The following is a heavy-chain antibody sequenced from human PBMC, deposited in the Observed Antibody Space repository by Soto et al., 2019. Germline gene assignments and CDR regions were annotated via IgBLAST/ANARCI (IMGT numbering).Heavy chain of an antibody. D-gene: IGHD2-2*01. CDR1: GFTVSSNY. Sequence: HPGGSLRLSCAASGFTVSSNYMSWVRQAPGKGLELVSVIYSGGSTYYADSVKGRFTISRDNSKNTLYLQMNSLRAEDTAVYYCARDRGSRGYCSSTSCPYYYGMDVWGQGTTVTVSS. CDR3: ARDRGSRGYCSSTSCPYYYGMDV. J-gene: IGHJ6*02. V-gene: IGHV3-53*01. CDR2: IYSGGST.